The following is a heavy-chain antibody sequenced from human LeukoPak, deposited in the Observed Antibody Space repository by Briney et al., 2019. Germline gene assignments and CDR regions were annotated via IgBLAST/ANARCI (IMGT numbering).Heavy chain of an antibody. Sequence: GASVKVSCKASGYTFTSYDINWVRQATGQGLEWMGWMNPNSGNTGYAQKFQGRVTMTRNTSISTAYMELSSLRSEDTAVYYCARAGPIVVVPAAISDWFDPWGQGTLVTVSS. CDR1: GYTFTSYD. CDR3: ARAGPIVVVPAAISDWFDP. D-gene: IGHD2-2*01. CDR2: MNPNSGNT. J-gene: IGHJ5*02. V-gene: IGHV1-8*01.